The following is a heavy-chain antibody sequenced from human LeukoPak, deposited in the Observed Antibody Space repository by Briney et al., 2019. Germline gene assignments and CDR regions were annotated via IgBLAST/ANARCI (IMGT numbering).Heavy chain of an antibody. CDR3: ARGVAAAGMSY. D-gene: IGHD6-13*01. CDR1: GGSFSGYY. CDR2: IDHSGST. Sequence: SETLSLTCAVYGGSFSGYYWTWIRQPPGKGLEWIGEIDHSGSTNYNPSLKSRVTISLDTSKNQFSLKLSSVTAADTAVYYCARGVAAAGMSYWGQGTLVTVSS. V-gene: IGHV4-34*01. J-gene: IGHJ4*02.